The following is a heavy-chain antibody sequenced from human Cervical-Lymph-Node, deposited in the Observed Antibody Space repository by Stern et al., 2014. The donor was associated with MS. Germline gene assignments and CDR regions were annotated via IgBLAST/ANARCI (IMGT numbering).Heavy chain of an antibody. Sequence: VQLVESGGGVVQPGRSLTLSCAASGFTFNSYGMHWVRQAPGKGLEWVAVISYDGSNKYSAGSVKGRFTISRDNSKNTLYLQMNSRRAEDTAVYYCAKGRGAGDYYGMDVWGQGTTVTVSS. V-gene: IGHV3-30*18. J-gene: IGHJ6*02. D-gene: IGHD6-19*01. CDR1: GFTFNSYG. CDR3: AKGRGAGDYYGMDV. CDR2: ISYDGSNK.